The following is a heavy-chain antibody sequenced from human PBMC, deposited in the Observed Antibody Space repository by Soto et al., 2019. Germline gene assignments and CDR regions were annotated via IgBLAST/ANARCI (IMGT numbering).Heavy chain of an antibody. CDR3: AKAPRGGPTENYYYYGMDV. V-gene: IGHV3-23*01. D-gene: IGHD1-26*01. J-gene: IGHJ6*02. Sequence: EVQLLESGGGLVQPGGSLRLSCAASGFTFSSYAMSWVRQAPGKGLEWVSAISGSGGSTYYADSVKGRFTISRDNSKNTLYLQTNSLRAEDTAVYYCAKAPRGGPTENYYYYGMDVWGQGTTVTVSS. CDR2: ISGSGGST. CDR1: GFTFSSYA.